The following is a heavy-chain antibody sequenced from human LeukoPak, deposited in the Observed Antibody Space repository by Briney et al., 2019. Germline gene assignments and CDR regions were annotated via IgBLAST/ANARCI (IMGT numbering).Heavy chain of an antibody. CDR1: GFTFSSYW. D-gene: IGHD2/OR15-2a*01. CDR3: AKDSAKKYDDY. Sequence: GGSLRLSCAASGFTFSSYWMSWVRQAPGKGPVWVSGISGSDGSTNYADSVKGRFTISRENSKNTLYLQMNSLRAEDTAVYYCAKDSAKKYDDYWGQGTLVTVSS. V-gene: IGHV3-23*01. J-gene: IGHJ4*02. CDR2: ISGSDGST.